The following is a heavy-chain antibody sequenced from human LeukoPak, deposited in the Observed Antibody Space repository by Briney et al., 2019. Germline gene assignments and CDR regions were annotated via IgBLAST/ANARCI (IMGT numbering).Heavy chain of an antibody. CDR3: AKEYCSGASCYLDY. CDR1: GFTLSSYS. D-gene: IGHD2-15*01. Sequence: PGGSLRLSCAASGFTLSSYSMSWVRQAPGKGLEWVSSISGSGGSTYYADSVKGRFTISRDNSKNTLYLQMNSLRAEDTAVYYCAKEYCSGASCYLDYWGQGTLVTVSS. CDR2: ISGSGGST. J-gene: IGHJ4*02. V-gene: IGHV3-23*01.